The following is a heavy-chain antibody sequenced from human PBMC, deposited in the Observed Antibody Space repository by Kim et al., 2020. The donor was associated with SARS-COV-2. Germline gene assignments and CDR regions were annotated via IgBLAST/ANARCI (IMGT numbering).Heavy chain of an antibody. V-gene: IGHV4-34*01. CDR3: AGGISRIAAAGHGTYGMDV. J-gene: IGHJ6*02. Sequence: SRVTISVDTSKNQFSLKLSSVTAADTAVYYCAGGISRIAAAGHGTYGMDVWGQGTTVTVSS. D-gene: IGHD6-13*01.